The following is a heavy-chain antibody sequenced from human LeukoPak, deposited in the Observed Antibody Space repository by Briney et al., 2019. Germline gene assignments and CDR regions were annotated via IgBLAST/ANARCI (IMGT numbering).Heavy chain of an antibody. CDR3: ARDPNPGVQLWLDY. CDR1: GFTFSSYW. D-gene: IGHD5-18*01. V-gene: IGHV3-74*01. Sequence: GGSLRLSCVASGFTFSSYWMHWVRQAPGKGLVWVSLINTDGSSIIYADSVKGRFTISRDNSKNTLYLQMNSLRAEDTAVYYCARDPNPGVQLWLDYWGQGTLVTVSS. J-gene: IGHJ4*02. CDR2: INTDGSSI.